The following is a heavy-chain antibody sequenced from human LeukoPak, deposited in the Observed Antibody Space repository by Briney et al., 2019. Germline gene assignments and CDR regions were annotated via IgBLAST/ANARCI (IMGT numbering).Heavy chain of an antibody. CDR2: ISYDGNNK. Sequence: GGSLRLTCAASGFTLSRAGQLLVRQAPGKGLEWVAVISYDGNNKYYGDSVKGRFTISRGNSKNTLYLQMNSLRVEDTAVYYCAKDARSGWYGSSNQRGQGTLVTVSS. D-gene: IGHD6-19*01. J-gene: IGHJ1*01. CDR1: GFTLSRAG. V-gene: IGHV3-30*18. CDR3: AKDARSGWYGSSNQ.